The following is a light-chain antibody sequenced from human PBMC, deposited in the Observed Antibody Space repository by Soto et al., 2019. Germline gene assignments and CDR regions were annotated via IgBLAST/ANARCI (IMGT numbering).Light chain of an antibody. J-gene: IGKJ1*01. V-gene: IGKV3-11*01. CDR3: QQYNNWPRT. CDR2: DAS. CDR1: QNISSY. Sequence: IVLTQSPATLSLSPGKRATLSCRASQNISSYLIWYQQKPGQAPRLLIYDASNRATGIPARFSGSGSGTEFTLTISSLQSEDLAAYYCQQYNNWPRTFGQGTKVDIK.